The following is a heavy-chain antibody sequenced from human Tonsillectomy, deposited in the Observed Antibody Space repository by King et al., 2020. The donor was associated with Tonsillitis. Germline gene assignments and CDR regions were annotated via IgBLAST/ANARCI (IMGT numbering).Heavy chain of an antibody. J-gene: IGHJ3*02. CDR1: GGTFSSYA. Sequence: QLVQSGAEVKKPGSSVKVSCKASGGTFSSYAISWVRQAPGQGLEWMGGIIPIFVTANYAQKFQGRVTITADESTSTAYMELGSLRSEDTAVYYCARDGWGYCSSTSCPDAFDIWGQGTMVTVSS. D-gene: IGHD2-2*01. V-gene: IGHV1-69*01. CDR2: IIPIFVTA. CDR3: ARDGWGYCSSTSCPDAFDI.